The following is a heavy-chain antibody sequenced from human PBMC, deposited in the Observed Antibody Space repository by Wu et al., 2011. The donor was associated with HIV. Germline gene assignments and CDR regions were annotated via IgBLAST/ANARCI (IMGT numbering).Heavy chain of an antibody. D-gene: IGHD3-22*01. CDR1: GYTFTDYY. J-gene: IGHJ4*02. CDR3: ARDRDSSAYGAEFDY. CDR2: INCNSGDT. Sequence: QVQLVQSGAEVRKPGASVKVSCKASGYTFTDYYIHWVRQAPGQGLEWMGWINCNSGDTHYAQKFQGRVTMTRDTSISTAYVELSRVRSDDTAVYYCARDRDSSAYGAEFDYWGQGTPGHRLL. V-gene: IGHV1-2*02.